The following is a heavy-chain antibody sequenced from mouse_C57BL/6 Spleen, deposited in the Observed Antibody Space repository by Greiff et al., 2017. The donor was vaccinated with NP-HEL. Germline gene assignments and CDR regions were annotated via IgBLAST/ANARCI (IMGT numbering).Heavy chain of an antibody. CDR2: IYPGSGST. Sequence: VQLQQSGAELVKPGASVKMSCKASGYTFTSYWITWVKQRPGQGLEWIGDIYPGSGSTNYNEKFKSKATLTVDTSSSTAYMQVSSLTSEDSAVYDCARAAYYGYDDYWYFDVWGTGTTVTVSS. D-gene: IGHD2-9*01. J-gene: IGHJ1*03. V-gene: IGHV1-55*01. CDR1: GYTFTSYW. CDR3: ARAAYYGYDDYWYFDV.